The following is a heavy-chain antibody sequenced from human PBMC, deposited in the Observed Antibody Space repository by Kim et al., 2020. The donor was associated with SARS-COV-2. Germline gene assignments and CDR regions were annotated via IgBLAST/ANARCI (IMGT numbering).Heavy chain of an antibody. J-gene: IGHJ6*02. V-gene: IGHV4-31*03. CDR2: IYYSGST. CDR3: ARDVSVTMVQGSNYYYGMDV. D-gene: IGHD3-10*01. CDR1: GGSISSGGYY. Sequence: SETLSLTCTVSGGSISSGGYYWSWIRQHPGKGLEWIGYIYYSGSTYYNPSLKSRVTISVDTSKNQFSLKLSSVTAADTAVYYCARDVSVTMVQGSNYYYGMDVWGQGTTVTVSS.